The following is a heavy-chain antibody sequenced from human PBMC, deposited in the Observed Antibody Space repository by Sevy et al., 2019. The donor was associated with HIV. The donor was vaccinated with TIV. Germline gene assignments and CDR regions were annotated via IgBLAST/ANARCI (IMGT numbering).Heavy chain of an antibody. CDR2: INHSGST. D-gene: IGHD2-15*01. CDR1: GGSFSGYY. Sequence: SETLSLTCAVYGGSFSGYYWSWIRQPPGKGLEWIGEINHSGSTNYNPSLKSRVTISVDTSKNQFSLKLSSVTAADTAVYYCARWLPGYCSGGSCYGKRYYFDYWGQGTLVTVSS. CDR3: ARWLPGYCSGGSCYGKRYYFDY. V-gene: IGHV4-34*01. J-gene: IGHJ4*02.